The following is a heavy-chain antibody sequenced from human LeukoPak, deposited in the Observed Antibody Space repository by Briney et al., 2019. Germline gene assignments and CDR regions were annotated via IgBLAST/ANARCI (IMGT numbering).Heavy chain of an antibody. CDR1: GGSISGGGYS. CDR3: ASTVYSSGWYYFDY. D-gene: IGHD6-19*01. Sequence: SQTLSLTCAVSGGSISGGGYSWSWIRQPAGKGLEWIGRIYTSGSTSYNPSLKSRVTISVDTSKNQFSLKLSSVTAADTAVYYCASTVYSSGWYYFDYWGQGTLVTVSS. CDR2: IYTSGST. J-gene: IGHJ4*02. V-gene: IGHV4-61*02.